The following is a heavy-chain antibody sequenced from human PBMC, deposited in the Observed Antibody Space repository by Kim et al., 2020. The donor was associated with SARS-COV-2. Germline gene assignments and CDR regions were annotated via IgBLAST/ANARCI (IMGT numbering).Heavy chain of an antibody. CDR2: IYPGDSDT. J-gene: IGHJ3*01. CDR1: GYSFTSYW. V-gene: IGHV5-51*01. CDR3: ARGSWSSNGYDAFD. Sequence: KVSCKGSGYSFTSYWIGWVRQMPGKGLEWMGIIYPGDSDTRYSPSFQGQVTISADKSISTAYLQWSSLKASDTAMYYCARGSWSSNGYDAFDLGPRDNGHRLF. D-gene: IGHD5-18*01.